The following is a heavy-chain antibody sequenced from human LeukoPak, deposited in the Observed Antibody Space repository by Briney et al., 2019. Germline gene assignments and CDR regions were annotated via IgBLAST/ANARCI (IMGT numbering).Heavy chain of an antibody. CDR3: ARHNVAVAGTIDYGMDV. J-gene: IGHJ6*02. V-gene: IGHV4-59*08. D-gene: IGHD6-19*01. Sequence: SETLSLTCTVSGGSISSYYWSWIRQPPGKGLEWTGYIYYSGSTNYNPSLKSRVTISVDTSKNQFSLKLSSVTAADTAVYYCARHNVAVAGTIDYGMDVWGQGTTVTVSS. CDR1: GGSISSYY. CDR2: IYYSGST.